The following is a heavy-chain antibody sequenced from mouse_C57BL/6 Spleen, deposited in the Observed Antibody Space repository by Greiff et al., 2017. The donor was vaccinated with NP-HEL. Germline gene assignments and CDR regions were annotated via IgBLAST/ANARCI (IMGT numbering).Heavy chain of an antibody. CDR3: ASMGGYFDV. V-gene: IGHV1-50*01. J-gene: IGHJ1*03. CDR2: IDPSDSYT. Sequence: VQLQQPGAELVKPGASVKLSCKASGYTFTSYWMQWVKQRPGQGLEWIGEIDPSDSYTNYNQKFKGKATLTVDTSSSTAYMQLSSLTSEDSAVYYCASMGGYFDVWGTGTTVTVSS. D-gene: IGHD1-1*02. CDR1: GYTFTSYW.